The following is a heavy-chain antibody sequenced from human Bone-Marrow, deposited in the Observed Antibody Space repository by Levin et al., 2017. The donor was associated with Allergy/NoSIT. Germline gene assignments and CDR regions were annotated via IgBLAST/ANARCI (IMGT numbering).Heavy chain of an antibody. CDR3: ARGGIVVAARFFDY. V-gene: IGHV4-59*01. J-gene: IGHJ4*02. CDR1: GGSFTSYY. Sequence: SQTLSLPCTVSGGSFTSYYWSWLRQPPGKGLEWIGFIYHSGSTNYNPSLKSRVTISVDTSKNQFSLKLNSVTAADTAVYYCARGGIVVAARFFDYWGQGTLVTVSS. D-gene: IGHD6-13*01. CDR2: IYHSGST.